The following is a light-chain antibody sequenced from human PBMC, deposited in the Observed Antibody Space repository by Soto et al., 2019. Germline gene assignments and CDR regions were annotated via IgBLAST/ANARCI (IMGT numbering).Light chain of an antibody. V-gene: IGKV3-20*01. CDR2: LAS. J-gene: IGKJ1*01. CDR3: QQYGSSPWT. CDR1: QSVTNNY. Sequence: EIVLTQSPGTLSLSPGERATLSCRASQSVTNNYLAWYQQKTGQTPRLIVYLASSRAPGIPDRFSDSGSGTHFTLTIRRVEPEDFAVYYCQQYGSSPWTFGQGTKVEIK.